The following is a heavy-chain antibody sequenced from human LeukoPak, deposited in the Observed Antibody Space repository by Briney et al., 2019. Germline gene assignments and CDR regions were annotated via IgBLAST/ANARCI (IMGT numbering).Heavy chain of an antibody. CDR2: IYYSGST. CDR1: GGSISSYY. CDR3: ARDGDSSGWSRNWFDP. J-gene: IGHJ5*02. V-gene: IGHV4-59*01. D-gene: IGHD6-19*01. Sequence: SETLSLTCTVSGGSISSYYWSWIRQPPGKGLEWIGYIYYSGSTNYNPSLKSRVTISVDTSKNQFSLKLSSVTAADTAVYYCARDGDSSGWSRNWFDPWGQGTLVTVSS.